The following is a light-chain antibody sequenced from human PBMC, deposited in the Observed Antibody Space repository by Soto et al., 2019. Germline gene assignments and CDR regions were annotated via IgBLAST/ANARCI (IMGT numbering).Light chain of an antibody. CDR1: TSVVDYNR. CDR2: EVT. CDR3: SSYTIRRSWV. J-gene: IGLJ3*02. Sequence: QSALTQPASVTGSPGQSITISCTGTTSVVDYNRVSWYQQYPGTAPKLMINEVTNRPSGVSDRFSGSRSGNTASLTISGLLPEDEADYYCSSYTIRRSWVFGGGTKVTVL. V-gene: IGLV2-14*01.